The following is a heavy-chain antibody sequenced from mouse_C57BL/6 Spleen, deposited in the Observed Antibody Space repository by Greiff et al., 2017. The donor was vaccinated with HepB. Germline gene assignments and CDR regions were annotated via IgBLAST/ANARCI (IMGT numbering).Heavy chain of an antibody. J-gene: IGHJ4*01. CDR1: GFTFSDYG. Sequence: EVQVVESGGGLVKPGGSLKLSCAASGFTFSDYGMHWVRQAPEKGLEWVAYISSGSSTIYYADTVKGRFTISRDNAKNTLFLQMTSLRSEDTAMYYCARRGIYYYGSSYGGNAMDYWGQGPSVTVSS. V-gene: IGHV5-17*01. CDR2: ISSGSSTI. D-gene: IGHD1-1*01. CDR3: ARRGIYYYGSSYGGNAMDY.